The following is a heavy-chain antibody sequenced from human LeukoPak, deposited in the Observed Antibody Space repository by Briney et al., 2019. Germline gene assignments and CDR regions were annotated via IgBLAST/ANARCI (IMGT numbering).Heavy chain of an antibody. V-gene: IGHV3-74*01. CDR1: GFTFSSYW. J-gene: IGHJ5*02. D-gene: IGHD5-18*01. CDR3: ARDAYNARDTAMVFVWFDP. Sequence: GGSLRLSCAASGFTFSSYWMHWVRHAPGKGLVWVSRINGDGSSTSYADSVKGRFTISRDNSKNTLYLQMNSLRAEDTAVYYCARDAYNARDTAMVFVWFDPWGQGTLVTVSS. CDR2: INGDGSST.